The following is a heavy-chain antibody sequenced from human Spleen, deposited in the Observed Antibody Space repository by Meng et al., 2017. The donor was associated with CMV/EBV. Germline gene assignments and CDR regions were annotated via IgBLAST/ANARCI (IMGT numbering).Heavy chain of an antibody. Sequence: SETLSLTCTVSGGSLNSNYWSWIRQSPGKGLEWIGYIYYSGSTSYNLSLYSRVTISIDTSKNQFSLKLSSVTAADTAVYYCARVGSGSYYMGFFDFWGQGTLVTVSS. CDR1: GGSLNSNY. CDR2: IYYSGST. D-gene: IGHD1-26*01. CDR3: ARVGSGSYYMGFFDF. J-gene: IGHJ4*02. V-gene: IGHV4-59*01.